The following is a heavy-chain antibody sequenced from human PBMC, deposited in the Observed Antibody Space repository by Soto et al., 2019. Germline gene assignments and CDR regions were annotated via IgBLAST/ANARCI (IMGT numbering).Heavy chain of an antibody. V-gene: IGHV3-30*03. Sequence: QVQLVESGGGVVQPGRSLRLSCAASGFTFSSYGMHWVRQAPGKGLEWVAIISYDGSDKYYADSVKGRFTISRDNSKNTLYLQMNSLRPEDTAVYFCARDIYSGRYQVGADSWCQGTLVTVSS. J-gene: IGHJ4*02. CDR1: GFTFSSYG. CDR3: ARDIYSGRYQVGADS. D-gene: IGHD1-26*01. CDR2: ISYDGSDK.